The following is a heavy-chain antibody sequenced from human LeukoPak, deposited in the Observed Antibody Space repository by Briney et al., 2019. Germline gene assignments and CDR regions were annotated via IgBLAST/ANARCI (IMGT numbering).Heavy chain of an antibody. CDR1: GGSFSGYY. CDR3: ARVAVTSSFDV. Sequence: LSLTCAVYGGSFSGYYMSWIRQAPGKGLEWVSYIAGSSTYTNYADSVKGRFTISRGNSKNSLYLQMNSLRAEDTAVYYCARVAVTSSFDVWGQGTMVTVSS. V-gene: IGHV3-11*06. CDR2: IAGSSTYT. D-gene: IGHD2-21*02. J-gene: IGHJ3*01.